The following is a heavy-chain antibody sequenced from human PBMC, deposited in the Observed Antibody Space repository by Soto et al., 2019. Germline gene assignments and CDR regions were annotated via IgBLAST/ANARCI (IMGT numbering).Heavy chain of an antibody. V-gene: IGHV1-69*01. Sequence: QVQLVQSGAEVKKPGSSMKVSCKASGGTFSSYAISWVRQAPGQGLEWMGGIIPMFGTANYAQKFQGRVTITADESTSTAYMELSSLRSEDTAVYYCARDSGYWSTTSCYTRWFDPWGQGTLVTVSS. CDR2: IIPMFGTA. J-gene: IGHJ5*02. CDR1: GGTFSSYA. D-gene: IGHD2-2*02. CDR3: ARDSGYWSTTSCYTRWFDP.